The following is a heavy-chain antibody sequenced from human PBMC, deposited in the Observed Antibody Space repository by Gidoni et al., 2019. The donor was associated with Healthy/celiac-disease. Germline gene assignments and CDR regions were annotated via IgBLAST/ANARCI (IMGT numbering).Heavy chain of an antibody. Sequence: EVQLVQSGAEVKKPGESLRISWKGSGYSFTSYWISWLRQMPGRGLEWMGRIDPSDSYTNYSPSFQGHVTISADKSISTAYLQWSSLKASDTAMYYCARDYGDYVDYWGQGTLVTVSS. CDR1: GYSFTSYW. CDR3: ARDYGDYVDY. D-gene: IGHD4-17*01. V-gene: IGHV5-10-1*01. J-gene: IGHJ4*02. CDR2: IDPSDSYT.